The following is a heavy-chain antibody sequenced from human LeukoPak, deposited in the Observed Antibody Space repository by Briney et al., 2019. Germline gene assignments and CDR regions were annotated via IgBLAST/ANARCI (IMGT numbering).Heavy chain of an antibody. J-gene: IGHJ5*02. CDR1: GGSFSGYY. CDR2: INHSGST. Sequence: PSETLSLTWAVYGGSFSGYYWSWIRQPPGKGLEWIGEINHSGSTNYNPSLKSRVTISVDTSKNQFSLKLSSVTAADTAVYYCARRLGYYDFWSGSNWFDPWGQGTLVTVSS. D-gene: IGHD3-3*01. CDR3: ARRLGYYDFWSGSNWFDP. V-gene: IGHV4-34*01.